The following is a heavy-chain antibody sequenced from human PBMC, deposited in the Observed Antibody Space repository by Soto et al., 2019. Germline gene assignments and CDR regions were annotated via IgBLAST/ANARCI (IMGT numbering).Heavy chain of an antibody. CDR1: GFSFSDHN. CDR2: ISSGSAYI. Sequence: VQLVESGGGLVYPGGSLTLSCVGSGFSFSDHNMNWVRQAPGKGLEWVSSISSGSAYIYYADSVKGRFTISRDNAKNSLYLQMNSLRADDTAVYYCASDPTNLKHSSGWYSWFDPWGQGTLVTVSS. CDR3: ASDPTNLKHSSGWYSWFDP. J-gene: IGHJ5*02. V-gene: IGHV3-21*01. D-gene: IGHD6-19*01.